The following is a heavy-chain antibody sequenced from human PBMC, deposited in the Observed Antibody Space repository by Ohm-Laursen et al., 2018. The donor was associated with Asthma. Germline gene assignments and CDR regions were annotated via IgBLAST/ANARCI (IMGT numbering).Heavy chain of an antibody. J-gene: IGHJ6*02. Sequence: SVKVSCKASGGTFSSYAISWVRQAPGQGLEWMGGIIPIFGTANYAQKFQGRVTITADESTSTAYMELSSLRSEDTAVYYCATPYYYYYGMDVWGQGTTVTVSS. V-gene: IGHV1-69*13. CDR3: ATPYYYYYGMDV. CDR1: GGTFSSYA. CDR2: IIPIFGTA.